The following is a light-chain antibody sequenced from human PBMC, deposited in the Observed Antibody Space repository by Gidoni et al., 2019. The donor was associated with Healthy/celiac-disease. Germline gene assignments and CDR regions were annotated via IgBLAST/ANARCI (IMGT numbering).Light chain of an antibody. Sequence: DIVMTQSPDSLAVSLGERATINCKSSQSVLYNSNNKNYLAWYQQKPGQPPKLLIYWASTRESGFPDRFSGSGSGTDFTLTISGLQAEDVAVYYCQQYYSTPRTFGQGTKVEIK. CDR1: QSVLYNSNNKNY. V-gene: IGKV4-1*01. CDR2: WAS. CDR3: QQYYSTPRT. J-gene: IGKJ1*01.